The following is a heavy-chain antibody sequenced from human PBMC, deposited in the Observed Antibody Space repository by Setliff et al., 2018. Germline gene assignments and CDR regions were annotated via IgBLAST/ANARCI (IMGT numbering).Heavy chain of an antibody. CDR2: ISGSGGST. Sequence: GGSLRLSCAASGFTFSGYSMNWVRQAPGKGLEWVSAISGSGGSTYYADSVRGRFTISRDNSKNTLYLQMNSLRAEDTAVYYCAKDTGYYFDYWGQGALVTVSS. D-gene: IGHD4-4*01. CDR1: GFTFSGYS. J-gene: IGHJ4*02. CDR3: AKDTGYYFDY. V-gene: IGHV3-23*01.